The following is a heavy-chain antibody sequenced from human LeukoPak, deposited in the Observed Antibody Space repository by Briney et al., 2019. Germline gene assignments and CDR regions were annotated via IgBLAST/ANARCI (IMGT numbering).Heavy chain of an antibody. D-gene: IGHD2-15*01. J-gene: IGHJ6*03. CDR1: EFTFSNYG. Sequence: GGSLRLSCAASEFTFSNYGMHWVRQAPGKGLEWVAFIRSDGSTKYYADSVKGRFTISRDNSKNTLYLQMNSLRAEDTAMYYCAKDLTYSWYFYMDVWGKGTTVTVSS. CDR3: AKDLTYSWYFYMDV. CDR2: IRSDGSTK. V-gene: IGHV3-30*02.